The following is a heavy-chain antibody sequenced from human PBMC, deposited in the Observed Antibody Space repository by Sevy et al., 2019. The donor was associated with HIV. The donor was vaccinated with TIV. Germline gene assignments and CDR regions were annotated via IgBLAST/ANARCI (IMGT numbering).Heavy chain of an antibody. CDR2: ISSSGSTI. CDR3: TRAGDWEPFFDY. D-gene: IGHD1-26*01. CDR1: GFTFSDYY. Sequence: GGSLRLSCAVSGFTFSDYYMSWIRQAPGKGLEWLSYISSSGSTIYYADSVKGRFTMSRDNAKNVLYLQMSSLRAEDTAFYYCTRAGDWEPFFDYWGQGTLVTVSS. V-gene: IGHV3-11*01. J-gene: IGHJ4*02.